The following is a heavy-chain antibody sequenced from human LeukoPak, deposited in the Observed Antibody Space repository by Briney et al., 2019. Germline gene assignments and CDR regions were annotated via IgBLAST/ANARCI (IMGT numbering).Heavy chain of an antibody. CDR2: IYAGDSDT. CDR1: GYSFPTYW. Sequence: GESLKISCKGSGYSFPTYWIGWVRQRPGKGLEWMGIIYAGDSDTRYSPSFQGQVTISVHKSISTAYLQWSSLKASHTPMYYCARGPYAYTSSATLGSYNWFDPWGQGSLVTVSS. D-gene: IGHD2-2*02. J-gene: IGHJ5*02. V-gene: IGHV5-51*01. CDR3: ARGPYAYTSSATLGSYNWFDP.